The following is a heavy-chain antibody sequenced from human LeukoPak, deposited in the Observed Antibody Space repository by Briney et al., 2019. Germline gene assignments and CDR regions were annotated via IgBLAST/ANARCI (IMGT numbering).Heavy chain of an antibody. Sequence: ASVKVSCKASGYTFTGYYMHWVRQAPGQGPEWMGWINPNSGGTNYAQKFQGRVTMTRDTSISTAYMELSRLRSDDTAVYYCARTTTVSADFDYWGQGTLVTVSS. V-gene: IGHV1-2*02. D-gene: IGHD4-11*01. J-gene: IGHJ4*02. CDR3: ARTTTVSADFDY. CDR2: INPNSGGT. CDR1: GYTFTGYY.